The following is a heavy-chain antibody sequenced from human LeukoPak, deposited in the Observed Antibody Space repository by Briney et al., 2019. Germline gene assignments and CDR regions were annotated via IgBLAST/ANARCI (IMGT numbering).Heavy chain of an antibody. D-gene: IGHD5-18*01. J-gene: IGHJ3*02. V-gene: IGHV3-33*01. Sequence: PGGSLRLSRAASGYTFSNYGMHWVRQAPGQGLGWVALIWYDGSNQYYADSVKGRFTISRDNSKNTLYLQMNGLRAEDTAVYYCARGYSYGPPGRDAFDIWGQGTMVTVSS. CDR2: IWYDGSNQ. CDR1: GYTFSNYG. CDR3: ARGYSYGPPGRDAFDI.